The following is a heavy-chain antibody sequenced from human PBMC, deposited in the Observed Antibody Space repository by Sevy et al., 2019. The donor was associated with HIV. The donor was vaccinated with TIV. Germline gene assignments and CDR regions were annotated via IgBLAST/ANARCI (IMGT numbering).Heavy chain of an antibody. J-gene: IGHJ6*02. CDR2: ISYDGNDK. V-gene: IGHV3-30-3*01. CDR3: ARPRANYVDNYFFYAMDV. Sequence: GGSLRLSCAASGFAFSNYYAMDWVRQAPGKGLKWVALISYDGNDKYYADSVKGRFTISRDNFKNTLYLQMNSLTAEDTAVYYCARPRANYVDNYFFYAMDVWGQGTTVTVSS. CDR1: GFAFSNYYA. D-gene: IGHD4-17*01.